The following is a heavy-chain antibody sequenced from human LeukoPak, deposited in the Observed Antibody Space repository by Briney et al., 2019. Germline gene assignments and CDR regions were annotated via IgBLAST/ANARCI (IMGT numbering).Heavy chain of an antibody. J-gene: IGHJ4*02. CDR3: ARGRTQLWLPPLFDY. CDR1: GGSFSGYY. CDR2: INHSGST. D-gene: IGHD5-18*01. V-gene: IGHV4-34*01. Sequence: SETLSLTCAVYGGSFSGYYWSWIRQPPGKGLEWIGEINHSGSTNYNPSLKSRVTISVDTSKNQFSLKLSSVTAADTAVYYCARGRTQLWLPPLFDYWGQGTLVTVSS.